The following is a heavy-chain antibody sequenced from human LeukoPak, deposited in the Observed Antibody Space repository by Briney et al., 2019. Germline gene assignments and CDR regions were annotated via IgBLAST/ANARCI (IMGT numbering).Heavy chain of an antibody. CDR1: GGSFSGYY. CDR3: ARLNGSGSSYFDY. CDR2: IYTSGST. D-gene: IGHD3-10*01. Sequence: SETLSLTCAVYGGSFSGYYWSWIRQPPGKGLEWIGRIYTSGSTNYNPSLKSRVTISVDTSKNQFSLKLSSVTAADTAVYYCARLNGSGSSYFDYWGQGTLVTVSS. V-gene: IGHV4-59*10. J-gene: IGHJ4*02.